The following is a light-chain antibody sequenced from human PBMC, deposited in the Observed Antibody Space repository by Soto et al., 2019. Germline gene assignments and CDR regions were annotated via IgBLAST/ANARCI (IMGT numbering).Light chain of an antibody. CDR1: QNIHNH. V-gene: IGKV3-15*01. Sequence: DTLMTQSPSTLSASPGERVTLSCRASQNIHNHMSWFLQKPGQPPRLLIYDTIIRAPDVPARFSGSWSGTEFTLAISSLQSEDSAVYYCQQDDAWPLTFGGGTKVDIK. CDR2: DTI. CDR3: QQDDAWPLT. J-gene: IGKJ4*01.